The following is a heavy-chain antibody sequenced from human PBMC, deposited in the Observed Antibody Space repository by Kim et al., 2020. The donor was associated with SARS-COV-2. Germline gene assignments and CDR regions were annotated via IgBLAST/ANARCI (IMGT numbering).Heavy chain of an antibody. D-gene: IGHD3-10*01. CDR3: ARESDHYGSGTTLFDY. J-gene: IGHJ4*02. CDR1: GGSISSSSYY. Sequence: SETLSLTCTVSGGSISSSSYYWGWIRQPPGKGLEWIGSIYYSGSTYYNPSLKSRVTISVDTSKNQFSLKLSSVTAVDTAVYYCARESDHYGSGTTLFDYWGQGTLVTVSS. CDR2: IYYSGST. V-gene: IGHV4-39*07.